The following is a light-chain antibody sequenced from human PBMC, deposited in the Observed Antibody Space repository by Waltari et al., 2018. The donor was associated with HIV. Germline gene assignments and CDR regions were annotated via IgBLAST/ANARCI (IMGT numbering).Light chain of an antibody. CDR3: QQYNSYPWT. Sequence: DIHMTQSPSPLSASVGDRVTITCRASQSIRSWLAWYQQKPGKAPKLLIYKASSLESGVPSRFSGSGSGTEFTLTISSLQPDDFATYYCQQYNSYPWTFGQGTKVEIK. V-gene: IGKV1-5*03. J-gene: IGKJ1*01. CDR1: QSIRSW. CDR2: KAS.